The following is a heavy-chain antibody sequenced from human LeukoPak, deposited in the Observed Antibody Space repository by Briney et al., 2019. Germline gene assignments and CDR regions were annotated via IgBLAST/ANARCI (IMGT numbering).Heavy chain of an antibody. V-gene: IGHV1-2*02. J-gene: IGHJ5*02. CDR1: GYIFTGYY. D-gene: IGHD3-10*01. CDR3: ARDHYGSGRT. Sequence: VASVKVSCKASGYIFTGYYMHWVRQAPGQGLEWMGWINPDSGGTYFAQKFQGRVTMTRDTSISTAFMELSRPRSDDTAIYYCARDHYGSGRTWGQGTLVTVSS. CDR2: INPDSGGT.